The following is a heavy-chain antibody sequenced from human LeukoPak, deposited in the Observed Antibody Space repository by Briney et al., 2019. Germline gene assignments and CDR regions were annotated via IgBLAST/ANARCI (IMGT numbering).Heavy chain of an antibody. CDR1: GGSISSYY. Sequence: SETLSLTCTVSGGSISSYYWSWIRQPPGKGLEWIGYIYYSGSTYYNPSLKSRVTISVDTSKNQFSLKLSSVTAADTAVYYCARPLSGWEEDYWGQGTLVTVSS. V-gene: IGHV4-59*04. J-gene: IGHJ4*02. D-gene: IGHD6-19*01. CDR3: ARPLSGWEEDY. CDR2: IYYSGST.